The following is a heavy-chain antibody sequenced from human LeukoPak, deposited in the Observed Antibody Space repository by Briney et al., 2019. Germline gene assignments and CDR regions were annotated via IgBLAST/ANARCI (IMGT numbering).Heavy chain of an antibody. D-gene: IGHD3-22*01. CDR2: ISNIGST. CDR1: GGSISSYY. Sequence: SQTLSLTCTVSGGSISSYYWSWIRPPPGTGLEWIGYISNIGSTNNNPSLKSRLTMSTDTSKYQCSLRLNSVTAADTAVYYCARAGSGYSFDNWGQGKLVTVSS. J-gene: IGHJ4*02. CDR3: ARAGSGYSFDN. V-gene: IGHV4-59*01.